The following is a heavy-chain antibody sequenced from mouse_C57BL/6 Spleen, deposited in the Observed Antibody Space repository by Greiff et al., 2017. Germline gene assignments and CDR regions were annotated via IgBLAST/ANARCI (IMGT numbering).Heavy chain of an antibody. CDR3: ARGDYGNYDYAMDY. CDR2: INPNNGGT. D-gene: IGHD2-1*01. J-gene: IGHJ4*01. V-gene: IGHV1-18*01. Sequence: EVQLQQSGPELVKPGASVKIPCKASGYTFTDYNMDWVKQSHGKSLEWIGDINPNNGGTIYNQKFKGKATLTVDKSSSTAYMELRSLTSEDTAVDYCARGDYGNYDYAMDYWGQGTSVTVSS. CDR1: GYTFTDYN.